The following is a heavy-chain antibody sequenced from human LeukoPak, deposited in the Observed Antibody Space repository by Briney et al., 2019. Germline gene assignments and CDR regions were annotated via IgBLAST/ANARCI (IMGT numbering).Heavy chain of an antibody. Sequence: PGGSLRLSCAASGFTFSSYAMHWVRQAPGKGLERVAVISYDGSNKYYADSVKGRFTISRDNSKNTLYLQMNSLRAEDTAVYYCAREWVPQQWLVRYYFDYWGQGTLVTVSS. J-gene: IGHJ4*02. V-gene: IGHV3-30-3*01. CDR3: AREWVPQQWLVRYYFDY. D-gene: IGHD6-19*01. CDR2: ISYDGSNK. CDR1: GFTFSSYA.